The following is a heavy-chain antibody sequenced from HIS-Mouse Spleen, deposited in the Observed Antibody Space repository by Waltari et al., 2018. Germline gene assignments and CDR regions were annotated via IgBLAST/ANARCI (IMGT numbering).Heavy chain of an antibody. V-gene: IGHV4-39*07. CDR3: AREIPYSSSWYDWYFDL. J-gene: IGHJ2*01. Sequence: QLQLQESGPGLVKPSETLSLTCTFPGGSISSSSYHRGWIRQPPGKGLEWIGSIYYSGSTYYNPSLKSRVTISVDTSKNQFSLKLSSVTAADTAVYYCAREIPYSSSWYDWYFDLWGRGTLVTVSS. CDR2: IYYSGST. D-gene: IGHD6-13*01. CDR1: GGSISSSSYH.